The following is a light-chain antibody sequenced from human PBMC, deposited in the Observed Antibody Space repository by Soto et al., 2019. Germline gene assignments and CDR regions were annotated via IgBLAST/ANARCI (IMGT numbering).Light chain of an antibody. CDR2: GAS. J-gene: IGKJ4*01. Sequence: DIQMTQSPSSVSASVGDRVTITCRASQDISTYLAWYQQRPGRAPKLLIFGASTLQGDVPSRFTGSGSGTQFTLTISSLQPEDFATYYCQRADTFPLTFGGGTKVDIK. V-gene: IGKV1-12*01. CDR3: QRADTFPLT. CDR1: QDISTY.